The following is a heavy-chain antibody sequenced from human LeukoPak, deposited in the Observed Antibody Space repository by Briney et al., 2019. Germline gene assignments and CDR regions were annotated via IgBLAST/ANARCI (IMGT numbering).Heavy chain of an antibody. CDR2: ISGSGGST. D-gene: IGHD3-22*01. V-gene: IGHV3-23*01. CDR1: GFTFSSYA. J-gene: IGHJ4*02. CDR3: AKDNYDSSGYSHFDY. Sequence: GGSLRLSCADSGFTFSSYAMSWVRQAPGKGLEWVSAISGSGGSTYYADSVKGRFTISRDNSKNTLYLQMNSLRAEDTAVYYCAKDNYDSSGYSHFDYWGQGTLVTVSS.